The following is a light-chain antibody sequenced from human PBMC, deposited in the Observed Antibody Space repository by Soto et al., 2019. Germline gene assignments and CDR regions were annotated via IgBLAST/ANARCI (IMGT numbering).Light chain of an antibody. V-gene: IGKV3-20*01. J-gene: IGKJ1*01. CDR1: QSVRSSY. CDR2: GAS. CDR3: QQYGSSPWT. Sequence: EIVLTQSPGTLSLSPGERATLSCRASQSVRSSYLAWYQQKPGQAPRLLIYGASSRATGIPDRFSGSRSGTDFSLTISRLEPEDFAVYYCQQYGSSPWTFGQGTKVEIK.